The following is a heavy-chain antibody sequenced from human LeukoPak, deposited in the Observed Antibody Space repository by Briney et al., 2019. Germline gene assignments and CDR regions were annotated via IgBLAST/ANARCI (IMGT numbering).Heavy chain of an antibody. CDR3: ARLIAAMAHFFDY. CDR1: GGSFSGYY. D-gene: IGHD5-18*01. J-gene: IGHJ4*02. Sequence: SETLSLTCAVYGGSFSGYYWSWIRQPPGKGLEWIGEINHSGSTNYNPSLKSRVTISVDTSKNQFSLKLSSVTAADTAVYYCARLIAAMAHFFDYWGQGTLVTVSS. V-gene: IGHV4-34*01. CDR2: INHSGST.